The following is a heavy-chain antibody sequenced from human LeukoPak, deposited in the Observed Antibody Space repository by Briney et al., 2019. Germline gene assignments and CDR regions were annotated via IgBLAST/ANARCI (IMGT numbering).Heavy chain of an antibody. V-gene: IGHV3-7*01. D-gene: IGHD2-2*01. CDR2: IKQDGSEK. J-gene: IGHJ4*02. CDR1: GFTFSSYW. CDR3: ARDLCCSSTSPSDY. Sequence: GGSLRLSCAASGFTFSSYWMSWVRQAPGKGLEWVANIKQDGSEKYYVDSVKGRFTIPRDNAKNSLYLQMNSLRAEDTAVYYCARDLCCSSTSPSDYWGQGTLVTVSS.